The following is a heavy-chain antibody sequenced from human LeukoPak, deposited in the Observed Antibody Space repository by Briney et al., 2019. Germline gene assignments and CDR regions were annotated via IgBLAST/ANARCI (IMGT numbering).Heavy chain of an antibody. V-gene: IGHV1-24*01. CDR2: FDPEDGET. J-gene: IGHJ3*02. Sequence: ASVKVSCKVSGYTLTELSMHWVRQAPGKGLEWMGGFDPEDGETIYAQKFQGRVTMTEDTSTDTAYIELSSLRSEDTAVYYCATLGYCSSTSCPYDAFDIWGQGTMVTVSS. D-gene: IGHD2-2*01. CDR1: GYTLTELS. CDR3: ATLGYCSSTSCPYDAFDI.